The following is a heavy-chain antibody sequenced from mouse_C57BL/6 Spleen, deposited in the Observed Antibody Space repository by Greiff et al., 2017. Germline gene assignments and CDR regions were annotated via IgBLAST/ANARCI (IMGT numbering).Heavy chain of an antibody. CDR2: RMGDGST. V-gene: IGHV2-3*01. J-gene: IGHJ3*01. CDR3: AESYDYDGGFAY. CDR1: GFSLTSYG. D-gene: IGHD2-4*01. Sequence: QVQLKESGPGLVAPSQSLSITCTVTGFSLTSYGVSRVRQPSGKGLEWRGVRMGDGSTNYHSAIISRLSISKDNSKSQVFLKLNSLQTDDTATYYCAESYDYDGGFAYWGQGTLVTVSA.